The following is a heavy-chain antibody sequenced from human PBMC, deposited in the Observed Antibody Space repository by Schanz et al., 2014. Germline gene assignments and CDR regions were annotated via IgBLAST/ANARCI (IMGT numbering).Heavy chain of an antibody. CDR3: ARGGATRFDY. CDR1: GFTFDDFG. J-gene: IGHJ4*02. V-gene: IGHV3-9*01. D-gene: IGHD1-26*01. Sequence: VQVVESGGGVVQPGGSLRLSCAASGFTFDDFGMHWVRQAPGKALEWVSGISWNSVSIGYADSVKGRFTISRDNAKNSLYLQMNSLRDEDTAVYYCARGGATRFDYWGQGTLVTVSS. CDR2: ISWNSVSI.